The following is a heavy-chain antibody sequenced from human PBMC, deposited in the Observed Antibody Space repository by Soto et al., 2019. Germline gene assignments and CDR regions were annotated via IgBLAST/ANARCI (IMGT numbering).Heavy chain of an antibody. J-gene: IGHJ5*02. CDR3: AHSVTSHGFEVSGRDRNWFDP. D-gene: IGHD3-10*01. V-gene: IGHV2-5*02. CDR2: IYWDDDK. CDR1: GFSLSTSGVG. Sequence: KSGPTLVNPTQTLTLTCTFSGFSLSTSGVGVGWIRQPPGKALEWLALIYWDDDKRYSPSLKSRLTITKDTSKNQVVLTMTNMDPVDTATYYCAHSVTSHGFEVSGRDRNWFDPWGQGTLVTVSS.